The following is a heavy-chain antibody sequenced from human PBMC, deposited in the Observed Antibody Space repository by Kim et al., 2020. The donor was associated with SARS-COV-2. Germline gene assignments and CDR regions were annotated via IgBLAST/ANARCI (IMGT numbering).Heavy chain of an antibody. V-gene: IGHV3-74*01. D-gene: IGHD3-16*01. J-gene: IGHJ4*02. CDR2: ISEDASRI. CDR3: VKGMTPMGGY. Sequence: GGSLRLSCAASGFTFRSQMMHWVRQAPGKGLVWVSRISEDASRIDYADAVKGRFTISRDNAKSTLYLQMDNLRLEDTAVYYCVKGMTPMGGYWGQGTQVIVSS. CDR1: GFTFRSQM.